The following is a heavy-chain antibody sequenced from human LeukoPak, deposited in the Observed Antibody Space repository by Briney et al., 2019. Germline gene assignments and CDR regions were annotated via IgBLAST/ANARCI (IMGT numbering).Heavy chain of an antibody. CDR2: ISSSSSTI. V-gene: IGHV3-48*01. CDR3: ASGTMVRGVKEPSAY. Sequence: PGGSLRLSCAASGFTFSSYSMNWVRQAPGKGLEWVSYISSSSSTIYYADSVKGRFTISRDNVKNSLYLQMNSLRAEDTAVYYCASGTMVRGVKEPSAYWGQGTLVTVSS. J-gene: IGHJ4*02. D-gene: IGHD3-10*01. CDR1: GFTFSSYS.